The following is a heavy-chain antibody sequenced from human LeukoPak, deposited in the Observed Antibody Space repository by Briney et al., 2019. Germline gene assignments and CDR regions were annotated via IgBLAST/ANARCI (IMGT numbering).Heavy chain of an antibody. J-gene: IGHJ6*02. D-gene: IGHD5-18*01. CDR2: IIPILGIA. CDR1: GGTFSSYT. CDR3: ARHVDTAMVIWDHNYYYYGMDV. V-gene: IGHV1-69*02. Sequence: SVKVSCKASGGTFSSYTISWVRQAPGQGLEWMGRIIPILGIANYAQKFQRRVTITADKSTSTAYMELSSLRSEDTAVYYCARHVDTAMVIWDHNYYYYGMDVWGQGTTVTVSS.